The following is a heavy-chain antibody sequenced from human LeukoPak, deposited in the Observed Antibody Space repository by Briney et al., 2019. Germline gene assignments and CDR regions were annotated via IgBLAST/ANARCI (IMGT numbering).Heavy chain of an antibody. V-gene: IGHV4-34*01. D-gene: IGHD5-24*01. Sequence: SETLSLTCAVYGGSFSGYYWSWIRQPPGKGLEWIGEINHSGSTNYNPSLKSRVTISVDTSKNQFSLKLSSVTAADTAVYYCARRRDGYNSHAFDIWGQGTMVTVSS. CDR3: ARRRDGYNSHAFDI. J-gene: IGHJ3*02. CDR1: GGSFSGYY. CDR2: INHSGST.